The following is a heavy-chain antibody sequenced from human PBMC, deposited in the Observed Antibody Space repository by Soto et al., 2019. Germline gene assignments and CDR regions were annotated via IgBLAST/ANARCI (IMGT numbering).Heavy chain of an antibody. Sequence: GGSLRLSCAASGFTFSSYGMHWVRQAPGKGLEWVAVIWYDGSNKYYADSVKGRFTISRDNSKNTLYLQMNSLRAEDTAVYYCAREEVTYYYGSGSYTRGGYYFDYWGQGTLVTVSS. CDR3: AREEVTYYYGSGSYTRGGYYFDY. CDR1: GFTFSSYG. V-gene: IGHV3-33*01. D-gene: IGHD3-10*01. J-gene: IGHJ4*02. CDR2: IWYDGSNK.